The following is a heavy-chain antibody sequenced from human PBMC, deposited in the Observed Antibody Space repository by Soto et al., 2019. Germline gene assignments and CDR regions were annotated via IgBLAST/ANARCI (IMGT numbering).Heavy chain of an antibody. CDR3: ARTKCSGGSCYSWSLDY. Sequence: SETLSLTCTVSDGSITTGGYYWRWIHQLPGKGLEWIGHRYYSESTYYNPSLKSRVSISLDTSKNQFSLKLSFVPAADTAMYYCARTKCSGGSCYSWSLDYWGQGTPVTVSS. D-gene: IGHD2-15*01. J-gene: IGHJ4*02. CDR2: RYYSEST. V-gene: IGHV4-31*03. CDR1: DGSITTGGYY.